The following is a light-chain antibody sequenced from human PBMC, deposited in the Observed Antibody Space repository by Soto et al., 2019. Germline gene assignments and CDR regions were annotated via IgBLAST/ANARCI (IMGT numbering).Light chain of an antibody. CDR3: QHRSSWPRT. CDR1: QSVSTY. V-gene: IGKV3-11*01. J-gene: IGKJ1*01. CDR2: DAS. Sequence: EIVLTQSPATLSLSPGERATLSCRASQSVSTYLAWYQQKSGQAPRLLMYDASNRASGIPARFSGSGSGTDFTLTISSLEPEDFAVYYCQHRSSWPRTFGQGTEVEIK.